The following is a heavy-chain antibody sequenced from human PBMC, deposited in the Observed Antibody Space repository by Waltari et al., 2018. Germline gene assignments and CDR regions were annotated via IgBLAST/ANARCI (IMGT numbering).Heavy chain of an antibody. CDR3: AKRGIVSPTRVCRDCYVDH. D-gene: IGHD1-26*01. J-gene: IGHJ4*02. CDR2: IQGDAGST. CDR1: GFIFGDYA. V-gene: IGHV3-23*01. Sequence: EVQLLESGGGFVQPGGSLRLSCAASGFIFGDYAMTWVRTAPGTGLEWVSAIQGDAGSTCYADSVKGRLTISRDNSKNTLYLQMNSLRAEDSAVYFCAKRGIVSPTRVCRDCYVDHWGQGTLVTVSS.